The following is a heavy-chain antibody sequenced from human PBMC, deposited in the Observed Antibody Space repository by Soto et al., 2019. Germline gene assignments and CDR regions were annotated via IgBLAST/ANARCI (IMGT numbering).Heavy chain of an antibody. CDR2: ISGPGGST. CDR1: EFTFSSYA. Sequence: GGSLRLSCAASEFTFSSYAMGWARQAPGKGLEWVSAISGPGGSTYYADSVRGRFTISRDNSKNTVYLQMDSLRAEDTAVYYCAKAGYCSSATCAARYYYMDVWGKGTTVTGSS. D-gene: IGHD2-2*01. V-gene: IGHV3-23*01. CDR3: AKAGYCSSATCAARYYYMDV. J-gene: IGHJ6*03.